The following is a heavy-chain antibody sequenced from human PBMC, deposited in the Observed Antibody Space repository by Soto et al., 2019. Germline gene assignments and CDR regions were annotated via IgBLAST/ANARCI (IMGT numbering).Heavy chain of an antibody. CDR1: GFTFSDHH. CDR3: ARDPDTTSKIDY. Sequence: LRLSCAASGFTFSDHHMSWIRQAPGKGLEWVSYISPSGSPLYYADSVKGRFTISRDNAKNSLYLQMSSLRAEDTALYYCARDPDTTSKIDYWGQGTQVTVSS. D-gene: IGHD1-1*01. J-gene: IGHJ4*02. V-gene: IGHV3-11*01. CDR2: ISPSGSPL.